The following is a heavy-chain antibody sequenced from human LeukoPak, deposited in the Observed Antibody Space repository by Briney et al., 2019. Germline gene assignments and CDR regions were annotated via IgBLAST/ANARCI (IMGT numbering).Heavy chain of an antibody. CDR1: GYTFTGYY. CDR3: ARDFFITMMPDRREY. J-gene: IGHJ4*02. V-gene: IGHV1-2*02. D-gene: IGHD3-22*01. CDR2: INPNSGGT. Sequence: ASVKVSCKASGYTFTGYYMHWVRQAPGQGLEWMGWINPNSGGTNYAQKFQGRVTMTRDTSISTAYMELSRLRSDDTAVYYCARDFFITMMPDRREYWGQGTLVTVSS.